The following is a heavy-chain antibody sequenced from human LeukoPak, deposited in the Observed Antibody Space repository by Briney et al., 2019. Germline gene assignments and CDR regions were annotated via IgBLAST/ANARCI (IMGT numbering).Heavy chain of an antibody. V-gene: IGHV5-51*01. CDR3: ARGYDSSSYFGAFDI. J-gene: IGHJ3*02. Sequence: GESLKISCKGSGYSFTSYWIGWGRQMPGKGLAWLGTIYPGDSDTRYSPSFQGQVTISADKSISTAYLQWSSLKASDTAMYYCARGYDSSSYFGAFDIWGQGTTVTVSS. CDR2: IYPGDSDT. D-gene: IGHD3-22*01. CDR1: GYSFTSYW.